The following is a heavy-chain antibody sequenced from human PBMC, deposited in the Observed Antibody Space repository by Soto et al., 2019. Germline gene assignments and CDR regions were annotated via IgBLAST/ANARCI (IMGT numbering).Heavy chain of an antibody. CDR2: IYYSGGT. CDR3: ARGVVVTARTLTYYYYGMDV. D-gene: IGHD2-21*02. Sequence: SETLSLTCTVSGGSISSGDYYWSWIRQPPGKGLEWIGYIYYSGGTYYNPSLKSRVTISVDASKNQFSLKLSSVTAADTAVYYCARGVVVTARTLTYYYYGMDVWGQGTTVTVSS. J-gene: IGHJ6*02. CDR1: GGSISSGDYY. V-gene: IGHV4-30-4*01.